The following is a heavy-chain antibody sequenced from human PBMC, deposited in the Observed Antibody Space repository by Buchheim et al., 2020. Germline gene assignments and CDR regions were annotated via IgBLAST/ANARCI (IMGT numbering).Heavy chain of an antibody. D-gene: IGHD3-16*01. CDR3: ASPFTSSYDFDY. V-gene: IGHV4-39*01. J-gene: IGHJ4*02. CDR2: IYHDGSS. CDR1: GGSISRTIYY. Sequence: QLQLQESGPGLVKPSETLSLTCSVSGGSISRTIYYWGWIRQPPGKGLERIGSIYHDGSSYYNPSLKSRVTLSADTSKNQFSLKLSSVTAADTAVYYCASPFTSSYDFDYWGQGTL.